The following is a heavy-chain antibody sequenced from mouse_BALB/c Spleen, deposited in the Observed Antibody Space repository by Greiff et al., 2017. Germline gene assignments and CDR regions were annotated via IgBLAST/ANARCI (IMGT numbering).Heavy chain of an antibody. J-gene: IGHJ3*01. D-gene: IGHD2-4*01. CDR2: IIPYNGDT. V-gene: IGHV1-20*02. CDR1: GYSFTGYF. Sequence: VQLQQSGPELVKPGASVKISCKASGYSFTGYFMNWVMQSHGKSLEWIGRIIPYNGDTFYNQKFKGKATLTVDKSSSTAHMELRSLASEDSAVYYCARPLYYDSAWFAYWGQGTLVTVSA. CDR3: ARPLYYDSAWFAY.